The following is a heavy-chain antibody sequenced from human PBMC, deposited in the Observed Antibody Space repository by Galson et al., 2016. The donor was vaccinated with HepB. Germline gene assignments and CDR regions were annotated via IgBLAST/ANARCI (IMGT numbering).Heavy chain of an antibody. CDR3: ARTSPWRGGHLDY. D-gene: IGHD3-16*01. Sequence: SLRLSCAASGFTFSSYAMHWVRQAPGKGLEWVAVISYDGSNKYYADSVKGRFTISRDNSKHTLDLQMNSLRAEDTAVYYCARTSPWRGGHLDYWGQGTLVTVSA. V-gene: IGHV3-30*04. CDR2: ISYDGSNK. J-gene: IGHJ4*02. CDR1: GFTFSSYA.